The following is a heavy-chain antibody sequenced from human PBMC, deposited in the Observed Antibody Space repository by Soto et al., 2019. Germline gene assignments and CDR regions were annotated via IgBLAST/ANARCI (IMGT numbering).Heavy chain of an antibody. CDR2: VLPIFTTA. D-gene: IGHD6-13*01. V-gene: IGHV1-69*13. CDR3: GRDIGFQQHLFVFES. CDR1: GLTLLSYS. Sequence: SLKGSCDSSGLTLLSYSFGLVRQAPGQGHEWMGGVLPIFTTATYAPKYQDRVTITADESASTDYMDLSSLRAEVTDLYYCGRDIGFQQHLFVFESRGQRTQVTVLL. J-gene: IGHJ4*02.